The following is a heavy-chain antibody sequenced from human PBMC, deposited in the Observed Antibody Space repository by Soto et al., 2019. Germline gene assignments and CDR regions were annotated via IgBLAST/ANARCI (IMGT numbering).Heavy chain of an antibody. CDR1: GFTFSAYA. CDR2: ISGGGGDT. Sequence: GGSLRLSCAASGFTFSAYAMSWVRQAPGKGLQWVSAISGGGGDTYYADSVKGRFTISRDNSKNTLYLLMHSLRAEDTAVYYCAKGGTSSGPYYYGLDVWGQGTTVTVSS. D-gene: IGHD6-19*01. CDR3: AKGGTSSGPYYYGLDV. V-gene: IGHV3-23*01. J-gene: IGHJ6*02.